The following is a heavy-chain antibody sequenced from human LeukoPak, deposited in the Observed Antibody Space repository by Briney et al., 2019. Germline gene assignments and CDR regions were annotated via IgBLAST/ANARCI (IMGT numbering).Heavy chain of an antibody. CDR1: GYTFTSYG. V-gene: IGHV1-18*01. J-gene: IGHJ5*02. Sequence: ASVKVSCKASGYTFTSYGISWVRQAPGQGLEWMGWISAYNGNTNYAQKLQGRVTMTTDTSTSTAYMELRSLRSDDTAVYYCARDYWGVVPAAMWPWGQGTLVTVSS. CDR2: ISAYNGNT. CDR3: ARDYWGVVPAAMWP. D-gene: IGHD2-2*01.